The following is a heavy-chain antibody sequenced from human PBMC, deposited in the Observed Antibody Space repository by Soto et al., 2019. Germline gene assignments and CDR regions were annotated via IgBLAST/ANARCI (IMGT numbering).Heavy chain of an antibody. V-gene: IGHV3-23*01. Sequence: PGGSLRLSCAASGFTFSSNAMIWVRQAPGKGLEWVSAISGSGGSTYYADSVKGRFTISRDNSKNTLYLQMNSLRAEDTAVYYCAKGIGSIAARSLSDYWGQGTLVTVSS. CDR3: AKGIGSIAARSLSDY. J-gene: IGHJ4*02. D-gene: IGHD6-6*01. CDR1: GFTFSSNA. CDR2: ISGSGGST.